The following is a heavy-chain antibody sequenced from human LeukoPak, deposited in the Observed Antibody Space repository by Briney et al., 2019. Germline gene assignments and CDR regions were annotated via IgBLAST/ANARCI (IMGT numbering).Heavy chain of an antibody. CDR1: GYTFTSYD. CDR3: ARGVSGVTPP. Sequence: ASVKVSCKTSGYTFTSYDISWVRQAPEPGPEWLGWINTNNGNTHYAQSLQDRVTLTTDTSTSTAYMELRSLKSDDTAVYYCARGVSGVTPPWGQGTLVIVSS. V-gene: IGHV1-18*01. J-gene: IGHJ5*02. D-gene: IGHD4-23*01. CDR2: INTNNGNT.